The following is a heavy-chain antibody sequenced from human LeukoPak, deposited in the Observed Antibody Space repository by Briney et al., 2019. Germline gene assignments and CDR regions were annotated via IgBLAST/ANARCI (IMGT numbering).Heavy chain of an antibody. J-gene: IGHJ4*02. D-gene: IGHD1-26*01. CDR1: GFTFSSSA. Sequence: GGSLRLSCAASGFTFSSSAMSWVRQVPGKGLEWVSGISASGGSTSYADSVRGRFTISGDNSKNTLYVQMNSLRDEDTAVYYCAKGQRWESPHYLDSWGQGTLVTVSS. CDR3: AKGQRWESPHYLDS. V-gene: IGHV3-23*01. CDR2: ISASGGST.